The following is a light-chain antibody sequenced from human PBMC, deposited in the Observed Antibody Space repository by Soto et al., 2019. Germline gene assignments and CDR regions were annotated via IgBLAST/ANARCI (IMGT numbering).Light chain of an antibody. CDR3: QQYNNWPRP. Sequence: EIVLTQSPGTLTLSPLQTDTLSGRASHTVNSANLAWYQQKPGQTPRLLIYGAYTRASGVPAKFSGSGSGTEFTLTISSLQSEDFAVYYCQQYNNWPRPFGQGTKVDI. CDR2: GAY. V-gene: IGKV3-15*01. J-gene: IGKJ1*01. CDR1: HTVNSAN.